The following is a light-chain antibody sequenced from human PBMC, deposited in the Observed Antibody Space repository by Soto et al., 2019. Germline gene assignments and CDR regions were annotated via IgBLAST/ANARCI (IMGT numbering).Light chain of an antibody. V-gene: IGKV3-20*01. J-gene: IGKJ3*01. CDR3: QQFGSSPGCT. Sequence: EIVLTQSPGTLSLSPGERATLSCRASQSINSRYLAWYQQKPGQAPRLLIYGASSRATGIPDRFSGSGSGTDFTLTISRLEPEDFAVYYCQQFGSSPGCTFGPGTKVDIK. CDR1: QSINSRY. CDR2: GAS.